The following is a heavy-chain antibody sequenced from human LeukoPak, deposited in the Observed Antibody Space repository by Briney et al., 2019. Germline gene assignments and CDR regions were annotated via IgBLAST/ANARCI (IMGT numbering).Heavy chain of an antibody. CDR3: ARDLPTLGYCSSTSCESY. V-gene: IGHV1-46*01. CDR1: GYTFTSYY. CDR2: INPSGGST. D-gene: IGHD2-2*01. J-gene: IGHJ4*02. Sequence: ASVKVSCKASGYTFTSYYMHWVRQAPGQGLEWMGIINPSGGSTSYAQKFQGRVTMTRDTSTSTVYMELSSLRSEDTAVYYCARDLPTLGYCSSTSCESYWGQGTLVTVSS.